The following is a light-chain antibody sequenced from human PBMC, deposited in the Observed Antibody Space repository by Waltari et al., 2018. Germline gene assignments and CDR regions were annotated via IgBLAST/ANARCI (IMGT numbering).Light chain of an antibody. CDR1: SGVNVGTYT. Sequence: QAVVTQPTSLSASPGASVSPTSPLRSGVNVGTYTIYWYKQQPRSPPRFLLRYRSDSEKKQGSGVPSRFTGFKDASANRGILLISGLQSEDEADYYCMIWYSSTWVFGGGTRLTVL. J-gene: IGLJ3*02. CDR2: YRSDSEK. CDR3: MIWYSSTWV. V-gene: IGLV5-45*01.